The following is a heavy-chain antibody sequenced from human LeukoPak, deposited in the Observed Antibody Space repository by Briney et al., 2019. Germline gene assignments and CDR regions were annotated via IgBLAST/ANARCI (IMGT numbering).Heavy chain of an antibody. CDR3: ARQPAYSSS. D-gene: IGHD6-13*01. Sequence: PSETLSLTCTVSGGSISSSSYYWGWIRQPPGKGLEWIGSIYYSGSTYYNPSLKSRVTISVDTSKNQFSLKLSSVTAADTAVYYCARQPAYSSSWGQGTLVTVSS. J-gene: IGHJ4*02. V-gene: IGHV4-39*01. CDR1: GGSISSSSYY. CDR2: IYYSGST.